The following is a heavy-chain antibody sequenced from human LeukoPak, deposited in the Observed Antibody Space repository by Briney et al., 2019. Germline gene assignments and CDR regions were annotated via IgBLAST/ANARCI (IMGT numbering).Heavy chain of an antibody. D-gene: IGHD5-24*01. CDR3: ARGYMNFDY. Sequence: PGASLRLSCIASRFAFSDYYMSWIRQAPGKGLEWVSYISHNGNIKFYADSVKGRFTISRDNTKNSLYLQMNRLRTEDTAVYYCARGYMNFDYWGHGTLVTVSS. J-gene: IGHJ4*01. CDR1: RFAFSDYY. V-gene: IGHV3-11*01. CDR2: ISHNGNIK.